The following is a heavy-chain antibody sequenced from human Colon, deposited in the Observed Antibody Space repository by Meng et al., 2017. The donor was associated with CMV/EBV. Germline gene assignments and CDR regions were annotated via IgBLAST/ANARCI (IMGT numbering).Heavy chain of an antibody. D-gene: IGHD3-10*02. CDR2: TYYRSKWYN. V-gene: IGHV6-1*01. CDR1: GDSVSSNSAA. J-gene: IGHJ4*02. CDR3: ARGRNNDGNYYVFDF. Sequence: SETLSLTCAISGDSVSSNSAAWNWIRQSPSRGLEWLGRTYYRSKWYNDYAVSLKSRITINPDTSKNQFSLQLNSVTPEDTAVYFCARGRNNDGNYYVFDFWGQGSLVTVSS.